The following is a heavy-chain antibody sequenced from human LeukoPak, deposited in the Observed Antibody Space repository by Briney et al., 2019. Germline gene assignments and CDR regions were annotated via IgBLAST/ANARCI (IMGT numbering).Heavy chain of an antibody. V-gene: IGHV4-59*01. Sequence: SETLSLTCTVSGGSISSYYWSWIRQPPGKGLEWIGYIYYSGSTNYNPSLKSRVTISVDTSKNQFSLKLSSVTAADTAVYYCARAELGSDDAFDIWGQGTMVTVSS. CDR3: ARAELGSDDAFDI. D-gene: IGHD7-27*01. J-gene: IGHJ3*02. CDR2: IYYSGST. CDR1: GGSISSYY.